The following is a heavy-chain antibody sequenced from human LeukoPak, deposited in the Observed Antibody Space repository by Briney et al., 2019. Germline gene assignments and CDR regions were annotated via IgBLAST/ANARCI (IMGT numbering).Heavy chain of an antibody. CDR2: IYSGGST. V-gene: IGHV3-53*01. J-gene: IGHJ4*02. Sequence: GGSLRLSCAASGFTFSSYAMSWVRQAPGKGLEWVSVIYSGGSTYYADSVKGRFTISRDNSKNTLYLQMNSLRAEDTAVYYCARGPFDYWGQGTLVTVSS. CDR1: GFTFSSYA. CDR3: ARGPFDY.